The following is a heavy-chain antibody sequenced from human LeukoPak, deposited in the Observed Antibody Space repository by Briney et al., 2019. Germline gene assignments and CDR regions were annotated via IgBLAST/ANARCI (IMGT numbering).Heavy chain of an antibody. Sequence: PGGSLRLSCAVSGFAFSNAWMTWVRQAPGKGLEWVGRIKSKIDGGTTEYAAPVKGRLTISRDDSKNTLYLQMNSLKTEDTAVYYCTIGDGWLPNWGQGTLVTVSS. CDR1: GFAFSNAW. V-gene: IGHV3-15*01. J-gene: IGHJ4*02. CDR3: TIGDGWLPN. D-gene: IGHD5-24*01. CDR2: IKSKIDGGTT.